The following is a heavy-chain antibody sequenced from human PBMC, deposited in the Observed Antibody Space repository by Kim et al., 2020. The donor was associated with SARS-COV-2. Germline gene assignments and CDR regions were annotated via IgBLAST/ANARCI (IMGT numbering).Heavy chain of an antibody. V-gene: IGHV4-34*01. Sequence: SETLSLTCAVYGGSFSGYYWSWIRQPPGKGLEWIGEINHSGSTNYNPSLKSRVTISVDTSKNQFSLKLTSVTAADTAVYYCARSPRGTRSGPYYAPLRGYYYGMDVWGQGTTVTVSS. D-gene: IGHD3-10*01. CDR1: GGSFSGYY. CDR3: ARSPRGTRSGPYYAPLRGYYYGMDV. CDR2: INHSGST. J-gene: IGHJ6*02.